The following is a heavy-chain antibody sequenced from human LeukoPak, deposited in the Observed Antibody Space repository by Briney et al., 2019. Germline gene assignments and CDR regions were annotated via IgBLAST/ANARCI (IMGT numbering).Heavy chain of an antibody. Sequence: GASVKVSCKASGYPFIDYYLHWVRQAPGQGLEWMGCINPNTGDTNSAQNFQGRVIMTRDTQITTADMELSRLKSDDTALYYCASKGAGHCYDACCMGSFELGGQGTRVGVSS. J-gene: IGHJ3*01. CDR3: ASKGAGHCYDACCMGSFEL. D-gene: IGHD2-15*01. CDR1: GYPFIDYY. V-gene: IGHV1-2*02. CDR2: INPNTGDT.